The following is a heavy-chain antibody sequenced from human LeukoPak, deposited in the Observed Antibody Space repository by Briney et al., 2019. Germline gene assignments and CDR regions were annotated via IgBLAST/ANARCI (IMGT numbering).Heavy chain of an antibody. CDR1: GGSFSGYY. J-gene: IGHJ4*02. D-gene: IGHD3-22*01. V-gene: IGHV4-34*01. CDR2: INHSGST. Sequence: SETLSLTCAVYGGSFSGYYWSWLRQPPGKGLEWIGEINHSGSTNYNPSLKSRVTISVDTSKNQFSLKLSSVTAADTAVYYCAGARTYYYDSSGYYLFDHWGQGTLVTVSS. CDR3: AGARTYYYDSSGYYLFDH.